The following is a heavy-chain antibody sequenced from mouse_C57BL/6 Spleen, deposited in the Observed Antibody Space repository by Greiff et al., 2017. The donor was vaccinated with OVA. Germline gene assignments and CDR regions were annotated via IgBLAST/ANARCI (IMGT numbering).Heavy chain of an antibody. J-gene: IGHJ4*01. V-gene: IGHV5-17*01. CDR3: ARNDYYSMDY. CDR1: GFTFSDYG. CDR2: ISSGSSTI. Sequence: EVHLVESGGGLVKPGGSLKLSCAASGFTFSDYGMHWVRQAPEKGLEWVAYISSGSSTIYYADTVKGRFTISRDNAKNTLFRQMTSLRSEDTSMYYCARNDYYSMDYWGQGTSLTVSS.